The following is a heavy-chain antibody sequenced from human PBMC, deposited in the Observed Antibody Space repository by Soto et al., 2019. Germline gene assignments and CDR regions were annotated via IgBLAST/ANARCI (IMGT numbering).Heavy chain of an antibody. D-gene: IGHD3-10*01. CDR1: GYSFTSYL. CDR3: ARRVRINMVLSYYYGMDV. CDR2: IDPSDSYT. Sequence: GESLKISCKGSGYSFTSYLISWVRQMPGKGLEWMGRIDPSDSYTNYSPSFQGHVTISADKSISTAYLQWSSLKAADTAVYYCARRVRINMVLSYYYGMDVWGQGTTVTVSS. J-gene: IGHJ6*02. V-gene: IGHV5-10-1*01.